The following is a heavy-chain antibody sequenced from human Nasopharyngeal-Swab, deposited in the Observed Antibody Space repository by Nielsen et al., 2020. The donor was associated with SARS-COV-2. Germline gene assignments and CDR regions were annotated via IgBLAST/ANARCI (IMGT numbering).Heavy chain of an antibody. Sequence: GSLRLSCTVSGGSISDFHWSWIRQPPGKGLEWIGYIFYSGSPTYNPSLKSRVTMSVDTSKSQFSLKLRSVTAADTAVYYCAKFTSGSTTPHYHYYGMDVWGQGATVTVSS. CDR1: GGSISDFH. V-gene: IGHV4-59*08. D-gene: IGHD1-26*01. J-gene: IGHJ6*02. CDR3: AKFTSGSTTPHYHYYGMDV. CDR2: IFYSGSP.